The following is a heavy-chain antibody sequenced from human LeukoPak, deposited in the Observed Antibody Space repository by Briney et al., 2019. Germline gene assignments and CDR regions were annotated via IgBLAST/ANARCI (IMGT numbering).Heavy chain of an antibody. Sequence: PSETLSLTCAVYGGSFSGYYWSWIRQPPGKGLEWIGEINHSGSTNYNPSLKSRVTISVDTSKNQFSLKLSSVTAADTAVYYRASPQGRYGDYNYDAFDIWGQGTMVTVSS. J-gene: IGHJ3*02. D-gene: IGHD4-17*01. CDR3: ASPQGRYGDYNYDAFDI. V-gene: IGHV4-34*01. CDR1: GGSFSGYY. CDR2: INHSGST.